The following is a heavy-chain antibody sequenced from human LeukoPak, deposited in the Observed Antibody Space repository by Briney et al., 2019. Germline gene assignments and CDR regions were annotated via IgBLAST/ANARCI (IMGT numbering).Heavy chain of an antibody. CDR3: AKRPGYSSSWYYFDY. V-gene: IGHV3-23*01. Sequence: GGSLRLSCAASGFTFTNYAMSWVRQAPGKGLEWVSAISGSGGSTYYADSVKGRFTISRDNSKNTLYLQMNSLRAEDTAIYYCAKRPGYSSSWYYFDYWGQGTLVTVS. D-gene: IGHD6-13*01. CDR2: ISGSGGST. CDR1: GFTFTNYA. J-gene: IGHJ4*02.